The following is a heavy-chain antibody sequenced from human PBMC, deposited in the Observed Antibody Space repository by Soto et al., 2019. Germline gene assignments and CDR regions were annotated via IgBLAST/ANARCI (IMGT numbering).Heavy chain of an antibody. CDR2: IYYSGST. V-gene: IGHV4-30-4*01. J-gene: IGHJ6*02. Sequence: SETLSLTCTVSGGSISSGDYYWSWIRQPPGKGLEWIGYIYYSGSTYYNPSLKSRVTISVDTSKNQFSLKLSSVTAADTAVYYCARDTTYYDFWSGYYTARGGMDVWGQGTTVTVSS. CDR1: GGSISSGDYY. D-gene: IGHD3-3*01. CDR3: ARDTTYYDFWSGYYTARGGMDV.